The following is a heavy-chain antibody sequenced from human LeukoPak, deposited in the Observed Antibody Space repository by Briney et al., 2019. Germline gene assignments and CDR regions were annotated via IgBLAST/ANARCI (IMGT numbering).Heavy chain of an antibody. CDR2: IRYDGSNK. V-gene: IGHV3-30*02. Sequence: GGSLRLSCAASGFTFNNYGMHWVRQAPGKGLEWVAFIRYDGSNKNYVDSVKGRFTISRDNSKNTLYLQMNSLRAEDTAVYYCAKSVPAIRGEIDYWGQGTLVTVSS. D-gene: IGHD3-10*01. CDR1: GFTFNNYG. CDR3: AKSVPAIRGEIDY. J-gene: IGHJ4*02.